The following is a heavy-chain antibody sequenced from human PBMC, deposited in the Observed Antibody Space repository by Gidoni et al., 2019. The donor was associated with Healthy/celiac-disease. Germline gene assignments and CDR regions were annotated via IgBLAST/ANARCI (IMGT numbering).Heavy chain of an antibody. CDR2: ISGSGGST. Sequence: EVQLLESGGVLVQPGGSLRLSCAASGFTFSRYAMSWVRQAPGQGREWVSSISGSGGSTYYADSVKVRFTISRDNYKNTLYLQMNSLRAEDTAVYYCAKDSEVGAKHDAFDIWGQGTMVTVSS. J-gene: IGHJ3*02. V-gene: IGHV3-23*01. CDR3: AKDSEVGAKHDAFDI. CDR1: GFTFSRYA. D-gene: IGHD1-26*01.